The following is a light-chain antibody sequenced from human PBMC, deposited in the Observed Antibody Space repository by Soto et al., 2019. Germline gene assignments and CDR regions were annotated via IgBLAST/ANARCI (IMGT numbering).Light chain of an antibody. CDR2: GAS. CDR3: RHYKVYSPWT. CDR1: QSVSSD. V-gene: IGKV3D-15*01. J-gene: IGKJ1*01. Sequence: EIVITQSTATLSVSPGERATLSCRARQSVSSDTTWYQQTPGQAPRLLLYGASNRATGIPARFSGSGSGTDFTLTISSLQPDDFATYDCRHYKVYSPWTFGQGTKV.